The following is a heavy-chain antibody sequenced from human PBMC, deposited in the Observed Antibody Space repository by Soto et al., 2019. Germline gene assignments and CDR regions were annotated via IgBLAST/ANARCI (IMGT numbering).Heavy chain of an antibody. CDR1: GFTFSSYA. J-gene: IGHJ6*02. D-gene: IGHD3-22*01. V-gene: IGHV3-23*01. Sequence: EVQLLESGGGLVQPGGSLRLSCAASGFTFSSYAMSWVRQAPGKGLEWVSAISGSGGSTYYADSVKGRFTISRDNSKNTLYLQMNSLRAEDTAVYYCAKDQEVTMIVVVITDYYGMDVWGQGTTVTVSS. CDR3: AKDQEVTMIVVVITDYYGMDV. CDR2: ISGSGGST.